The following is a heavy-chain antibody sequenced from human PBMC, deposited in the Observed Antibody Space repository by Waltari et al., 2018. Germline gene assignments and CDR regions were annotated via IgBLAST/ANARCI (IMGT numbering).Heavy chain of an antibody. CDR2: INHSGST. J-gene: IGHJ4*02. CDR3: ARGRSYYGSGSSFDY. D-gene: IGHD3-10*01. Sequence: QVQLQQWGAGLLKPSETLSLTCAVYGGSFSGYYWSWIRQPPGKGLEWIGEINHSGSTNSNPSLKSRVTISVDTSKNQFSLKLSSVTAADTAVYYCARGRSYYGSGSSFDYWGQGTLVTVSS. CDR1: GGSFSGYY. V-gene: IGHV4-34*01.